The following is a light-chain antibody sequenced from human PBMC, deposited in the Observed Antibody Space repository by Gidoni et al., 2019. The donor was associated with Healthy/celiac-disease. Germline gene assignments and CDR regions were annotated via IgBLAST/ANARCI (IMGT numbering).Light chain of an antibody. Sequence: ETALTQSPGTLSLSPGERATLSCSASPSVSSSYLAWYQQKPGQAPRLLIYGASSRATGIPDRFSGSGSGTDFTLTISRLEPEDFAVYYCQQYGSSPRTFGQGTKVEIK. V-gene: IGKV3-20*01. J-gene: IGKJ1*01. CDR2: GAS. CDR3: QQYGSSPRT. CDR1: PSVSSSY.